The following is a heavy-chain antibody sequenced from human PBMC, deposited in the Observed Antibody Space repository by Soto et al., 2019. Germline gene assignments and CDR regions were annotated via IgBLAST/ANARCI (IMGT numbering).Heavy chain of an antibody. V-gene: IGHV5-51*01. J-gene: IGHJ4*02. Sequence: GESQKISCKGSGYSFTSYWVGWVRQMPGKGLEWMGIIYPGDSDTRYSPSFQGQVTISADKSISTAYLQWSSLKASDTAMYYCARKGSSGYYDFDYWGQGTLVTVSS. CDR1: GYSFTSYW. D-gene: IGHD3-22*01. CDR3: ARKGSSGYYDFDY. CDR2: IYPGDSDT.